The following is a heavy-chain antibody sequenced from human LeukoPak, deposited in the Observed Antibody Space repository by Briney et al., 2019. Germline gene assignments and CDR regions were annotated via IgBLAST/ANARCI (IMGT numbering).Heavy chain of an antibody. CDR1: GFTFSSDW. CDR2: ITPDRSYT. J-gene: IGHJ5*02. Sequence: GGSLRLSCASSGFTFSSDWMYWVRQAPGRGPVWVSGITPDRSYTHYADSVKGPFTISRDDAKNTLYLQMNSLRVEDTAVYYCANYWYPWGPGTLVTVSS. V-gene: IGHV3-74*01. CDR3: ANYWYP. D-gene: IGHD2-8*02.